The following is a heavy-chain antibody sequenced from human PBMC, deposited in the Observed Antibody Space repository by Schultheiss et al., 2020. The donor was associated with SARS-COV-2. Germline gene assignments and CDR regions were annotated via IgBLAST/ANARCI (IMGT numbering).Heavy chain of an antibody. CDR2: ISYDGSNK. CDR1: GFTFSSYA. CDR3: ARDGRGYCSSTSCYTEWFDP. V-gene: IGHV3-30*04. D-gene: IGHD2-2*02. J-gene: IGHJ5*02. Sequence: GGSLRLSCAASGFTFSSYAMHWVRQAPGKGLEWVAVISYDGSNKYYADSVKGRFTISRDNSKNTLYLQMNSLRAEDTAVYYCARDGRGYCSSTSCYTEWFDPWGQGTLVTVSS.